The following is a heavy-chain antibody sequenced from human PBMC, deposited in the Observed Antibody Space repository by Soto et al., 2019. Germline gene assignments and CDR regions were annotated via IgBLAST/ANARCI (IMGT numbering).Heavy chain of an antibody. D-gene: IGHD3-3*01. V-gene: IGHV1-58*02. Sequence: GASVKVSCKASGFTFTSSAMQWVRQARGQRLEWIGWIVVGSGNTSYAQKFQGRVTMTRDTSTSTVYMELSSLRSEDTAVYYCARDLEYYDFWSGYSFYWFDPWGQGTLVTVSS. CDR3: ARDLEYYDFWSGYSFYWFDP. J-gene: IGHJ5*02. CDR2: IVVGSGNT. CDR1: GFTFTSSA.